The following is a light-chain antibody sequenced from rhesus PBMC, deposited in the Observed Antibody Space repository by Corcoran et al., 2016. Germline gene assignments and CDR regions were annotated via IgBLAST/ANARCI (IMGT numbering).Light chain of an antibody. CDR2: RVS. J-gene: IGKJ1*01. Sequence: DIVMTQTPLSQPVTPGESASIPCRSSQSLRDSDRSTHLHWYLQKPGQSPQLLIYRVSNRASGGPDKCSGSGSGTDFTLKSSNVEAEDVGVYYCMQTLQTPWTFGQGTKVEIK. CDR3: MQTLQTPWT. V-gene: IGKV2-78*01. CDR1: QSLRDSDRSTH.